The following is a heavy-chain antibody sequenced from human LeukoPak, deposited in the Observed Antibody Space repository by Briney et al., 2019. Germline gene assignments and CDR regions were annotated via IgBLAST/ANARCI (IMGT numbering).Heavy chain of an antibody. J-gene: IGHJ4*02. V-gene: IGHV3-74*01. Sequence: GGSLRLSCAASGFTFSSYWMHWVRQAPGKGLVWVSRINSYGSTTTYADSVKGRFTISRDNAKNTLYLQMNSLRVEDTAVYYCAKVPVSGYYSYFDSWGQGTLVTVSS. D-gene: IGHD3-22*01. CDR2: INSYGSTT. CDR1: GFTFSSYW. CDR3: AKVPVSGYYSYFDS.